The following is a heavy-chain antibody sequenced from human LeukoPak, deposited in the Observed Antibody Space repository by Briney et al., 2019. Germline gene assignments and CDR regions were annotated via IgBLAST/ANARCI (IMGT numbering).Heavy chain of an antibody. Sequence: PSGTLSLTCAVSGGSISSSNWWSWVRQPPGKGLEWIGEIYHSGSTNYNPSLKSRVTISVDKSKNQFSLKLSSVTAADTAVYYCARESHYDILTGYYRATFDYWGQGTLVTVSS. J-gene: IGHJ4*02. CDR2: IYHSGST. V-gene: IGHV4-4*02. CDR3: ARESHYDILTGYYRATFDY. D-gene: IGHD3-9*01. CDR1: GGSISSSNW.